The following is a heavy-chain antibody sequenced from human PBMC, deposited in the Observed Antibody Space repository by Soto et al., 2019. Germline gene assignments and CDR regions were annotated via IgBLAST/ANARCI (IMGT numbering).Heavy chain of an antibody. J-gene: IGHJ6*02. CDR3: ARHGGYSSSWYGYYYGMDV. V-gene: IGHV4-39*01. Sequence: PSETLSLTCTVSGGSISSSSYYWGWIRQPPGKGLEWIGSIYYSGSTYYNPSLKSRVTISVDTSKNQFSLKLSSVTAADTAVYYCARHGGYSSSWYGYYYGMDVWGQGTTVTVS. CDR2: IYYSGST. D-gene: IGHD6-13*01. CDR1: GGSISSSSYY.